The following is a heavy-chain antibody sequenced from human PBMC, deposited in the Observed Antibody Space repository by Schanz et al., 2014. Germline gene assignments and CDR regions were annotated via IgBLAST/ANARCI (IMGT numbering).Heavy chain of an antibody. Sequence: QVQLVQSGAEAKKPEASVKVSCKAFGYSFTTYFIHWVRLAPGQGFEWMGLISPSGGSTSYAQKFQGRVPMTRDTSTGTVFRERGGLPSEATAGYYGGRGGGAYPQKYGMDVWGQGTTVTVSS. J-gene: IGHJ6*02. CDR3: GRGGGAYPQKYGMDV. CDR1: GYSFTTYF. V-gene: IGHV1-46*01. CDR2: ISPSGGST. D-gene: IGHD3-16*01.